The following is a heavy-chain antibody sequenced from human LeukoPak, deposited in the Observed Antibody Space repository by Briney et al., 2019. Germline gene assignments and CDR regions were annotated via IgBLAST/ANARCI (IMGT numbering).Heavy chain of an antibody. V-gene: IGHV3-7*01. J-gene: IGHJ5*02. Sequence: GGSLRLSCAASGFTFDDYAMHWVRQAPGKGLEWVANIKQDGSEKYYVDSVKGRFTISRDNAKNSLYLQMNSLRAEDTAVYYCARVGYYDFWSGQEEDWFDPWGQGTLVTASS. CDR3: ARVGYYDFWSGQEEDWFDP. CDR1: GFTFDDYA. D-gene: IGHD3-3*01. CDR2: IKQDGSEK.